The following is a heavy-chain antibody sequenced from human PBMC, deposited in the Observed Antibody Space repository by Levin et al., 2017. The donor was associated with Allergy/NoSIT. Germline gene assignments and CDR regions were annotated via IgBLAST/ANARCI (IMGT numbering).Heavy chain of an antibody. CDR2: MYSGSST. Sequence: SGGSLRLSCAVSGFSVSSNYMSWVRQAPGKGLEWVSVMYSGSSTYNADSVKGRFTISRDNSKNTLFLQMNSLRAEDTALYYCARVVYGRGATIYSYYYMDVWGKGTTVTVSS. V-gene: IGHV3-66*01. CDR3: ARVVYGRGATIYSYYYMDV. J-gene: IGHJ6*03. CDR1: GFSVSSNY. D-gene: IGHD5-24*01.